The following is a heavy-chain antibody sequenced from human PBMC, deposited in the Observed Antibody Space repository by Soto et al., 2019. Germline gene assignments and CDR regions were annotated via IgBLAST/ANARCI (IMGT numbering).Heavy chain of an antibody. J-gene: IGHJ4*02. CDR2: IYHSGST. V-gene: IGHV4-4*02. CDR1: GGSISSSNW. Sequence: ETLSLTCAVSGGSISSSNWWTWVRQPPGKGLEWIGEIYHSGSTNYIPSLKSRVTISVDKSKNQSSLKLTSVTAADTAVYYCATRFDGLGSYEYWGQGTLVTVSS. CDR3: ATRFDGLGSYEY. D-gene: IGHD3-10*01.